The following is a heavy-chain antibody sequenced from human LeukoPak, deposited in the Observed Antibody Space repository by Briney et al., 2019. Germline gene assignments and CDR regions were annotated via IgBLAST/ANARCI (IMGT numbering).Heavy chain of an antibody. J-gene: IGHJ5*02. D-gene: IGHD6-19*01. CDR3: ARVKAVAGYNWFDP. CDR2: IYHSGST. CDR1: GYSISSGYY. Sequence: SETLSLTCTVSGYSISSGYYWGWIRQPPGKGLEWIGSIYHSGSTYYNPSLKSRVTISVDTSKNQFSLKLSSVTAADTAVYYCARVKAVAGYNWFDPWGQGTLVTVSS. V-gene: IGHV4-38-2*02.